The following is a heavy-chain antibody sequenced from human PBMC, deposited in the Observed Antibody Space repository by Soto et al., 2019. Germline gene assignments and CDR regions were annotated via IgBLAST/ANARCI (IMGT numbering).Heavy chain of an antibody. CDR1: GYTFTSYA. V-gene: IGHV1-3*01. CDR2: INAGNGNT. J-gene: IGHJ5*02. CDR3: ARDLSPQLELSPWLDP. Sequence: GASVKVSCKASGYTFTSYAMHWVRQAPGQRLEWMGWINAGNGNTKYSQKFQGRVTITRDTSASTAYMELSSLRSEDTAVYYCARDLSPQLELSPWLDPWGQETLVTLSS. D-gene: IGHD1-1*01.